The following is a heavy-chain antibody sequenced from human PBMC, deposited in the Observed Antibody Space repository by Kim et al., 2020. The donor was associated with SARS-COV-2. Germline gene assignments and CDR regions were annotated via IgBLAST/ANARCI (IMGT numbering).Heavy chain of an antibody. CDR2: INHSGST. CDR1: GGSFSGYY. Sequence: SETLSLTCAVYGGSFSGYYWSWIRQPPGKGLEWIGEINHSGSTNYNPSLKSRVTISVDTSKNQFSLKLSSVTAADTAVYYCARGSDYDSSGYYYGMDVLG. J-gene: IGHJ6*01. V-gene: IGHV4-34*01. CDR3: ARGSDYDSSGYYYGMDV. D-gene: IGHD3-22*01.